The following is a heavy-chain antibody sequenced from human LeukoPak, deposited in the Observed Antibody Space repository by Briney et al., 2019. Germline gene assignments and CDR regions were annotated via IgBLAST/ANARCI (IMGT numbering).Heavy chain of an antibody. V-gene: IGHV4-34*01. Sequence: SETLSLTCAVYGGSFSGYYWSWIRQPPGKGLEWIGEINHSGSANYNPSLKSRVTISVDTSKNQFSLKLSSVTAADTAVYYCATRADYYDSTSFDIWGQGTMVTVSS. J-gene: IGHJ3*02. D-gene: IGHD3-22*01. CDR2: INHSGSA. CDR3: ATRADYYDSTSFDI. CDR1: GGSFSGYY.